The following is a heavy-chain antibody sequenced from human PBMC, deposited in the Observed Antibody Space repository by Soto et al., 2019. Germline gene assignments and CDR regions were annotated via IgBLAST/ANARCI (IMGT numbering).Heavy chain of an antibody. D-gene: IGHD3-22*01. V-gene: IGHV3-30-3*01. CDR3: ARPYYYYDNSGNLYPFDY. CDR1: GFTFSNYI. J-gene: IGHJ4*02. CDR2: ISYDGGNK. Sequence: PGGSLRLSCAASGFTFSNYIMNWVRQAPGKGLEWVAVISYDGGNKYYADSVKGRFTISRDNSKNPLYLQMNSLRAEDTAVYYCARPYYYYDNSGNLYPFDYWGQGTLVTVSS.